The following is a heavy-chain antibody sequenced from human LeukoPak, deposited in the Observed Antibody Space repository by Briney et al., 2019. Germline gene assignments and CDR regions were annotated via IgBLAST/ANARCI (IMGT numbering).Heavy chain of an antibody. D-gene: IGHD6-19*01. V-gene: IGHV1-2*02. CDR2: INPNSGGT. CDR1: GYTFTGYY. Sequence: ASVKVSCKASGYTFTGYYMHWVRQAPGQGLEWVGWINPNSGGTNYAQKFQGRVTMTRDTSISTAYMELSRLRSDDTAVYYCARDSIAVAGVSDYWGQGTLVTVSS. J-gene: IGHJ4*02. CDR3: ARDSIAVAGVSDY.